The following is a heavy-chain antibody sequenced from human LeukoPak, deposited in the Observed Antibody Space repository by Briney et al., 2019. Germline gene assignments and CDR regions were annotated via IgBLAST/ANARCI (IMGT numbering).Heavy chain of an antibody. D-gene: IGHD2-2*01. CDR1: GFTFSNYA. CDR3: AKVPKGGYFDY. J-gene: IGHJ4*02. Sequence: PGGSLRLSCAASGFTFSNYAMSWVRQAPGKGLEWVSGISGSGGSTYYADPVKGRFTISRDNSKNTLYLQMNSLRAEDTAVYYCAKVPKGGYFDYWGQGTLVTVSS. CDR2: ISGSGGST. V-gene: IGHV3-23*01.